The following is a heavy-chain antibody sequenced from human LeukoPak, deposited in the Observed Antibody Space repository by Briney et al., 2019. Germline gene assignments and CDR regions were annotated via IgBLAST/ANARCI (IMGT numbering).Heavy chain of an antibody. Sequence: GESLKISCKASGYSFTTYWIGWVRQMPGKGLEWMGIIYPGDSDTRYSPSFQGQVTISADKSISTAYLQWSSLKASDTAMYYCATYAGSPSGYFDWGAQGTLVTVSS. D-gene: IGHD1-26*01. J-gene: IGHJ4*02. CDR1: GYSFTTYW. CDR2: IYPGDSDT. CDR3: ATYAGSPSGYFDW. V-gene: IGHV5-51*01.